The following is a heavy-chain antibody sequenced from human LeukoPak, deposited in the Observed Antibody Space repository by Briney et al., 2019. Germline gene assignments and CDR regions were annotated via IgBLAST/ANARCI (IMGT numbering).Heavy chain of an antibody. CDR3: ARVVTGIAAAGDY. V-gene: IGHV4-39*01. CDR1: GGSISSSSYY. CDR2: IYYSGST. J-gene: IGHJ4*02. Sequence: SETLSLTCTVSGGSISSSSYYWGWIRQPPGKGLEWIGSIYYSGSTYYNPSLKSRVTISVDTSKNQFSLKLSSVTAADTAVYYCARVVTGIAAAGDYWGQGTLVTVSS. D-gene: IGHD6-13*01.